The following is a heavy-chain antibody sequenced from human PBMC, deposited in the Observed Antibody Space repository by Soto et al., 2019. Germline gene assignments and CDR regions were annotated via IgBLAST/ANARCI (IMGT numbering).Heavy chain of an antibody. CDR1: GSPFTGYY. D-gene: IGHD3-9*01. CDR2: INPNSGGT. V-gene: IGHV1-2*02. Sequence: ASVKVSCKASGSPFTGYYMHWVRQAPGQGLEWMGWINPNSGGTNYAQKFQGRVTMTRDTSISTAYMELSRLRSDDTAVYYCARDKPMYYDMLTGYYITLNWFDPWGQGTQVTVSS. CDR3: ARDKPMYYDMLTGYYITLNWFDP. J-gene: IGHJ5*02.